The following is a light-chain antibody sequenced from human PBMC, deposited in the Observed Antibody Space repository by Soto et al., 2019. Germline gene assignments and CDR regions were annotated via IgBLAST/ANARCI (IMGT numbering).Light chain of an antibody. CDR3: QQYTDSPFT. V-gene: IGKV3-15*01. Sequence: EIVMTQSPATLSVSPGERATLSCRASQSVGNNLAWYQQRPGQAPRLLIHGASTRASGVPARFSGSVSGTDFTLTISSLQSEDFAVDYCQQYTDSPFTFGPGAKVDLK. CDR1: QSVGNN. J-gene: IGKJ3*01. CDR2: GAS.